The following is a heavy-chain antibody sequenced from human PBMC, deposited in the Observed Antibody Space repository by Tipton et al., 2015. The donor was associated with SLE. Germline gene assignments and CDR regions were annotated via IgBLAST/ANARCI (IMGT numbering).Heavy chain of an antibody. D-gene: IGHD1-20*01. Sequence: SLRLSCAASGFTLKNYNMIWVRQAPGKGLEWVSSISSTSTYIYYGDSVKGRFTTSRDNSKNTVFLQMNSLRADDTGVYYCAKGRYDWNDAGFDHWGQGTQVTVSS. J-gene: IGHJ4*02. CDR3: AKGRYDWNDAGFDH. CDR2: ISSTSTYI. CDR1: GFTLKNYN. V-gene: IGHV3-21*01.